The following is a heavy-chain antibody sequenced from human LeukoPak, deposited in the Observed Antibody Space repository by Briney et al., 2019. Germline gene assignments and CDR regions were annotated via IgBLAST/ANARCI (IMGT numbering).Heavy chain of an antibody. J-gene: IGHJ4*02. CDR1: GFTFSSYG. CDR3: ARLGKWEELLEDY. D-gene: IGHD7-27*01. Sequence: PGGSLRLSCAASGFTFSSYGMSWVRQAPGKGLEWVSTISGSGESTSYADSVKGRFTISRDNSKNTLYLQVNSLRAEDTAVYYYARLGKWEELLEDYWGQGTQVTVSS. CDR2: ISGSGEST. V-gene: IGHV3-23*01.